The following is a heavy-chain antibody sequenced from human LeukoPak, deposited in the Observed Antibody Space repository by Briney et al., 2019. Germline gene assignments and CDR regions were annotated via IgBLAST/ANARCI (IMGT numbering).Heavy chain of an antibody. CDR1: GGSISSSSYY. Sequence: SETLSLTCTVSGGSISSSSYYWGWIRQPPGKGLEWIGIIYYSGSAYYNLSLKSRVTISVDTSKNQFSLKLSSVTAADTAVYYCAREVTYYYFDYWGQGTLVTVSS. CDR3: AREVTYYYFDY. V-gene: IGHV4-39*07. D-gene: IGHD4-11*01. J-gene: IGHJ4*02. CDR2: IYYSGSA.